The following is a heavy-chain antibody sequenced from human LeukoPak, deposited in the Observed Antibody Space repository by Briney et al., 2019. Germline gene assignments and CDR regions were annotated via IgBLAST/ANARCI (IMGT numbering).Heavy chain of an antibody. V-gene: IGHV3-20*04. D-gene: IGHD2-2*01. CDR1: GFAFDEHG. CDR2: INWSGGST. CDR3: ARAPITSPFYFDY. J-gene: IGHJ4*02. Sequence: PGGSLRLSRTASGFAFDEHGMSWVRQVPGKGLEWVSGINWSGGSTGYADPLRGRFTISRDNAKNSLYLQMDSPRAEDTALYYCARAPITSPFYFDYWGQGTLVTVSS.